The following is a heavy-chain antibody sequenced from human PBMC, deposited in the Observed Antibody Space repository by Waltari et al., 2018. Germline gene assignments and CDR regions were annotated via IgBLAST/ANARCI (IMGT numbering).Heavy chain of an antibody. V-gene: IGHV3-7*01. Sequence: EVQLVESGGGLVQPGGSLRLSCAASGFTFSSYWMSWVRQAPGKGLEWVANIKQDGSEKYYVDSVKGRFTISRDNAKNSLYLQMNSLRAEDTAVYYCARDRMGYYDFWSGYYNDYWGQGTLVTVSS. CDR3: ARDRMGYYDFWSGYYNDY. CDR2: IKQDGSEK. J-gene: IGHJ4*02. D-gene: IGHD3-3*01. CDR1: GFTFSSYW.